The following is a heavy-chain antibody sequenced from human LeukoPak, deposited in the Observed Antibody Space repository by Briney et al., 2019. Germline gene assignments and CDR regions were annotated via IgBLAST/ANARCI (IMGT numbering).Heavy chain of an antibody. J-gene: IGHJ6*02. CDR1: GFTFSDYG. Sequence: GGSLRLSCAASGFTFSDYGMNWVRQAPGKGLEWVSSISSSSSYIYYADSVKGRFTISRDNAKNSLYLQMNSLRAEDTALYYCAKDMAGYYYYGMDVWGQGTTVTVSS. CDR2: ISSSSSYI. D-gene: IGHD3-10*01. V-gene: IGHV3-21*04. CDR3: AKDMAGYYYYGMDV.